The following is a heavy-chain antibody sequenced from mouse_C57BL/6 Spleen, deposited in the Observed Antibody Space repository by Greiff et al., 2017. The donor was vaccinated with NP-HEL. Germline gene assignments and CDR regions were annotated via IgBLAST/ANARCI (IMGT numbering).Heavy chain of an antibody. CDR2: ISSGSSTI. Sequence: EVHLVESGGGLVKPGGSLKLSCAASGFTFSDYGMHWVRQAPEKGLEWVAYISSGSSTIYYADTVKGRFTISRDNAKNTLFLQMTSLGSEDTAMYYCARNGPYAMDYWGQGTSVTVSS. J-gene: IGHJ4*01. V-gene: IGHV5-17*01. CDR3: ARNGPYAMDY. D-gene: IGHD1-1*02. CDR1: GFTFSDYG.